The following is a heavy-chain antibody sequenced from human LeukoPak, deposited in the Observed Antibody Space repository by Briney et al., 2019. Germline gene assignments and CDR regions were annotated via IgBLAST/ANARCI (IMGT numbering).Heavy chain of an antibody. CDR2: IKQDGSEK. D-gene: IGHD6-13*01. CDR1: GINFSYYL. J-gene: IGHJ4*02. Sequence: PGGSLRLSWAASGINFSYYLMSWVRQAPGEGLEWGANIKQDGSEKYYVDSVKGRFTISRDNAKNSLYLQMNSLRAEDTAVYYCAREVVAAAGSYYFDYWGQGTLVTVSS. V-gene: IGHV3-7*01. CDR3: AREVVAAAGSYYFDY.